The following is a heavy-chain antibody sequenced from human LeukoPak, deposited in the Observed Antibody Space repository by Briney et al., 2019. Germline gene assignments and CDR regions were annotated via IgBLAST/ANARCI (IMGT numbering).Heavy chain of an antibody. J-gene: IGHJ4*02. V-gene: IGHV3-21*01. D-gene: IGHD6-13*01. CDR2: ISSSSYI. CDR1: GFTFSSYS. Sequence: GGSLRLSCAASGFTFSSYSMNWVRQAPGKGLEWVSSISSSSYIYYADSVKGRFTISRDNAKNSLYLQMNSLRAEDTAVYYCARDWYSSSWYEYYFDYWGQGTLVTVSS. CDR3: ARDWYSSSWYEYYFDY.